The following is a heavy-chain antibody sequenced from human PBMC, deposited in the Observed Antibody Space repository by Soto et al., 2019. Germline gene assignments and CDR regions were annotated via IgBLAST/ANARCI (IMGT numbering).Heavy chain of an antibody. CDR3: ARGGGTMVRGVIRHFDY. V-gene: IGHV4-34*01. Sequence: SETLSLTCAVYGGSFSGYYWSWIRQPPGKGLEWIGEINHSGSTNYNPSLKSRVTISVDTSKNQFFLKLSSVTAADTAVYYCARGGGTMVRGVIRHFDYWGQGTLVTVSS. D-gene: IGHD3-10*01. J-gene: IGHJ4*02. CDR1: GGSFSGYY. CDR2: INHSGST.